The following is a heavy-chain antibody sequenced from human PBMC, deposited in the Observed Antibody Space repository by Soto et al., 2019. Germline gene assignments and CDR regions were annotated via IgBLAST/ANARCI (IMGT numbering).Heavy chain of an antibody. J-gene: IGHJ6*02. V-gene: IGHV4-39*01. Sequence: SETLSLTCTVPGGSINNGAYYWGWIRQPPGQGLEWIGSIYYSGTTNYNPSLKSRVILSLDKSKNQFSLTLTSVTAADSAIYFCGSLPRGGGYQSHQYYGVDVWGQGSTVTVSS. CDR1: GGSINNGAYY. CDR2: IYYSGTT. D-gene: IGHD2-15*01. CDR3: GSLPRGGGYQSHQYYGVDV.